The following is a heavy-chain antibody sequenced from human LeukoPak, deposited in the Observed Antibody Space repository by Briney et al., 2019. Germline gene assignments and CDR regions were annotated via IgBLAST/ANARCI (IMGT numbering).Heavy chain of an antibody. CDR3: ARRGYYYDSSGYYPGYYYYYMDV. Sequence: SVKVSCKASGGTFSSYAISWVRQAPGQGLEWMGGIIPIFGTANYAQKFQGRVTITADESTSTAYMELSSLRSEDTAVYYCARRGYYYDSSGYYPGYYYYYMDVWGKGTTVTVSS. CDR1: GGTFSSYA. CDR2: IIPIFGTA. J-gene: IGHJ6*03. V-gene: IGHV1-69*13. D-gene: IGHD3-22*01.